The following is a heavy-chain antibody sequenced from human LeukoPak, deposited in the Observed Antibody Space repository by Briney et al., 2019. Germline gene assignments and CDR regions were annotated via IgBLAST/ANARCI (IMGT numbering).Heavy chain of an antibody. CDR3: ARRNYYDSSGYLSSYNWFDP. D-gene: IGHD3-22*01. J-gene: IGHJ5*02. V-gene: IGHV4-34*01. Sequence: PSETLSLTCAVYGGSFSGYYWSWIRQPPGKGLEWIGEINHSGSTNYNPSLKSRVTISVDTSKNQFSLKLSSVTAADTAVYYCARRNYYDSSGYLSSYNWFDPWGQGTLVTVSS. CDR2: INHSGST. CDR1: GGSFSGYY.